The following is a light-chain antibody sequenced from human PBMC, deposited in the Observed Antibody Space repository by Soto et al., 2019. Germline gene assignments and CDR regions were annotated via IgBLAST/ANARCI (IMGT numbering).Light chain of an antibody. CDR3: AAWDDSLNGPV. Sequence: QSVLSQPPSASGTPGQRVTISCSGSSSNIGKNTVNWYQQLPGTAPKLLIYSHNQRPSGVPDRFSGSKSGTSASLAISGLHSEDEADYYCAAWDDSLNGPVFGGGTKLTVL. V-gene: IGLV1-44*01. CDR2: SHN. J-gene: IGLJ2*01. CDR1: SSNIGKNT.